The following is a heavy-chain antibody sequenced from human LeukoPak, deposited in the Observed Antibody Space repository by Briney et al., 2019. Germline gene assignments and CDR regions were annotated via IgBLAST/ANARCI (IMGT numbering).Heavy chain of an antibody. CDR2: IYHSGST. CDR3: ARLDGAWGYFDY. Sequence: SETLSLTCTVSGGSISSDAYYWGWIRQPPKKGLEWIGTIYHSGSTYLNPSLRSRLTISVDTSKNQFSLNLSSVTATDTAVYYCARLDGAWGYFDYWGQGTLVTVSS. D-gene: IGHD3-16*01. J-gene: IGHJ4*02. V-gene: IGHV4-39*01. CDR1: GGSISSDAYY.